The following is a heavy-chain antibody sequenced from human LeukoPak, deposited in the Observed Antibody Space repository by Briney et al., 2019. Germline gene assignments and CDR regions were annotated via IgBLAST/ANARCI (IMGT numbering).Heavy chain of an antibody. CDR3: ASSRYPDYYYYYGMDV. D-gene: IGHD2-2*02. J-gene: IGHJ6*02. CDR2: ISYDGSNK. V-gene: IGHV3-30-3*01. Sequence: GGSLRLSCAASGFTFSSYAMHWVRRAPGKGLEWVAVISYDGSNKYYADSVKGRFTISRDNSKNTLYLQMNSLRAEDTAVYYCASSRYPDYYYYYGMDVWGQGTTVTVSS. CDR1: GFTFSSYA.